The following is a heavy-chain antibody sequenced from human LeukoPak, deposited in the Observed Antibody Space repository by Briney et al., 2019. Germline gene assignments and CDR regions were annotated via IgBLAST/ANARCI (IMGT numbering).Heavy chain of an antibody. D-gene: IGHD3-22*01. Sequence: SVKVSCKASGGTFSSYAISWVRQAPGQGLEWMGGIIPIFGTANYAQKFQGRVTITADESTSTAYMEPSSLRSEDTAVYYCARGYKDTMILSYWGQGTLVTVSS. CDR3: ARGYKDTMILSY. CDR1: GGTFSSYA. CDR2: IIPIFGTA. V-gene: IGHV1-69*13. J-gene: IGHJ4*02.